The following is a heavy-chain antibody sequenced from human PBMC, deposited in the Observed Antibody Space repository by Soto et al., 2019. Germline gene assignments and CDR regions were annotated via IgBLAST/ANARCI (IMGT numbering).Heavy chain of an antibody. V-gene: IGHV1-18*01. CDR3: ARDDQIAAYNWFEP. J-gene: IGHJ5*02. CDR1: GYTFTSYG. Sequence: QVQLVQSGAEVKKPGASVKVSCKASGYTFTSYGISWVRQAPGQGLEWMGGIIAYNGNTNYAQKLQGRVTMTTDTATSTAYMELRSLTSDDTAVYYFARDDQIAAYNWFEPWGQGTLVTVSS. CDR2: IIAYNGNT. D-gene: IGHD2-15*01.